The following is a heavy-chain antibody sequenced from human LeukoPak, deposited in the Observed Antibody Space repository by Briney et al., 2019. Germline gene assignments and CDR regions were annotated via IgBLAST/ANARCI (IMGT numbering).Heavy chain of an antibody. J-gene: IGHJ4*02. D-gene: IGHD6-19*01. CDR1: GGSISSGSYY. CDR3: ARRSLAVADDY. V-gene: IGHV4-61*02. CDR2: IYTSGST. Sequence: SQTLSLTCTVSGGSISSGSYYWSWIRQPAGKGLEWIGRIYTSGSTNYNPSLKSRVTISVDTSKNQFSLKLSSVTAADTAVYYCARRSLAVADDYWGQGTLVTVSS.